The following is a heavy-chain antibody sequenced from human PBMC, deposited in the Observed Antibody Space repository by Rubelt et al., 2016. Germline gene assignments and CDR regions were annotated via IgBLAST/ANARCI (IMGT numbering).Heavy chain of an antibody. CDR3: ARTSGNYAIDY. Sequence: HVQLVQSGAEVKKPGASVKVSCKASGYIFISYYMHCMRQAPGHGLVWMGMINPSGGGPRYAPKFQGSVTMTRDTSTGTVYMELGSLRSEDRAVYYCARTSGNYAIDYWGQGTLVTVSS. D-gene: IGHD1-26*01. V-gene: IGHV1-46*03. CDR2: INPSGGGP. CDR1: GYIFISYY. J-gene: IGHJ4*02.